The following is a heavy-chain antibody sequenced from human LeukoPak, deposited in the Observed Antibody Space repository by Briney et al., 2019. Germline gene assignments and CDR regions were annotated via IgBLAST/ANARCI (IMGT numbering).Heavy chain of an antibody. CDR2: IYYNGDT. CDR1: GGSFSGYY. D-gene: IGHD3-10*01. CDR3: VRGPYGSSISNWFDP. J-gene: IGHJ5*02. Sequence: SETLSLTCTVYGGSFSGYYWSWIRQPPGKGLEWIGYIYYNGDTHYNPSLNSRLSMSVDTPNKQFSLNLRSVTAADTAVYYCVRGPYGSSISNWFDPWGQGLLVTVSS. V-gene: IGHV4-59*01.